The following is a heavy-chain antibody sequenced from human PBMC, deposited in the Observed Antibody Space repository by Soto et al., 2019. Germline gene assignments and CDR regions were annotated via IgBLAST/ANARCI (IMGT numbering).Heavy chain of an antibody. J-gene: IGHJ6*02. Sequence: SETLSLTCAAYGGSFRGISWSWVRLPPEKGLEWIGEINHSGSTNYNPSLKSRVTISVDTSKNQFSLKLSSVTAADTAVYYCARGRKGGSSGYYYRYYYGMDVWGQGTTVTVSS. CDR1: GGSFRGIS. CDR3: ARGRKGGSSGYYYRYYYGMDV. CDR2: INHSGST. D-gene: IGHD3-22*01. V-gene: IGHV4-34*01.